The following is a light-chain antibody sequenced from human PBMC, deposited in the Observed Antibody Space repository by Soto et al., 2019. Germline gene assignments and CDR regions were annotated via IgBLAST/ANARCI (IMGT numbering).Light chain of an antibody. J-gene: IGLJ1*01. CDR2: SNN. CDR3: AAWDDSLNGYV. V-gene: IGLV1-44*01. Sequence: SVLTQPPSASGTPGQRVTISCSGSSFNIGSNTVNWYQQLPGTAPKLLIYSNNQRPSGVPDRFSGSKSGTSASLAISGLQSEDEADYYCAAWDDSLNGYVFGTGTRSPS. CDR1: SFNIGSNT.